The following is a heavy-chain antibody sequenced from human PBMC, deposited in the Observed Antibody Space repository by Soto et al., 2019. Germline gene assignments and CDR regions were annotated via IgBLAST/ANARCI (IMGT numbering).Heavy chain of an antibody. J-gene: IGHJ6*02. Sequence: GGSLRLSCAASGFTFSSSEMNWVRQAPGKGLEWVSYISSSGSIIYYADSVKGRFTISRDNAKNSLYLQMNSLRAEDTAVYYCARGGTTMVTYYYYGMDVWGQGTTVTVSS. V-gene: IGHV3-48*03. D-gene: IGHD5-18*01. CDR3: ARGGTTMVTYYYYGMDV. CDR2: ISSSGSII. CDR1: GFTFSSSE.